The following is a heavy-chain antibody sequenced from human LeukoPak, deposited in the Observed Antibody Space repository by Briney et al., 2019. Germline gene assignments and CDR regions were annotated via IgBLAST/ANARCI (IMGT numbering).Heavy chain of an antibody. CDR1: GFTFSDYY. CDR3: ARKTSITIFGVVDY. CDR2: ISSGGGTM. D-gene: IGHD3-3*01. J-gene: IGHJ4*02. Sequence: PGGSLKLSCVASGFTFSDYYMSWIRQAPGKGLEWLSYISSGGGTMDYVNSVKGRFTISRDNANNSLYLQMDSLRAEDTAVYYCARKTSITIFGVVDYWGQGTLVTVSS. V-gene: IGHV3-11*01.